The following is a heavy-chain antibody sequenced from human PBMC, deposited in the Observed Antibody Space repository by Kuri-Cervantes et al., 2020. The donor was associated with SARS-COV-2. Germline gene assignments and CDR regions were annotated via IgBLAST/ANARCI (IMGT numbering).Heavy chain of an antibody. V-gene: IGHV3-66*01. CDR2: IYSDGST. CDR1: GFTVSSNY. J-gene: IGHJ6*02. D-gene: IGHD3-16*01. Sequence: ESLKISCAASGFTVSSNYMTWVRQAPGKGPEWVSIIYSDGSTFYADSVKGRFTISRDNSKNMLHLQMNSLRAEDTAVYYCVRWGGLGGRGTYYYFYAMDVWGQGTTVTVSS. CDR3: VRWGGLGGRGTYYYFYAMDV.